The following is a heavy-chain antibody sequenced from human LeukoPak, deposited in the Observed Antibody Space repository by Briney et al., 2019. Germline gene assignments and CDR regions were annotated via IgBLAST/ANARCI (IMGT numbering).Heavy chain of an antibody. CDR2: ISGSGRSS. D-gene: IGHD2-15*01. J-gene: IGHJ6*03. V-gene: IGHV3-23*01. CDR1: GFTFSGSD. CDR3: AKGGSTPYYYYYMDV. Sequence: PGGSLRLSCAASGFTFSGSDMVWVRQAPGKGLEWVSAISGSGRSSYYADSVKGRFTISRDNSKNTLYLQMNSLRAEDTAVYYCAKGGSTPYYYYYMDVWGKGTTVTVSS.